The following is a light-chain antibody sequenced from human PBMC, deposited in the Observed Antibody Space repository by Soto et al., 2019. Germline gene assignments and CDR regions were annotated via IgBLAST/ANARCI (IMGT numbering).Light chain of an antibody. CDR2: RNN. CDR1: SSNIGSNY. Sequence: QSALTQPPSASGTPGQRVTISCSGSSSNIGSNYVYWYQQLPGTAPKLLIYRNNQRPSGVPDRFSGSKSGNTASLAISGLQAEDEADYYCCSYAGSYTFRGYVFGTGTKVTVL. CDR3: CSYAGSYTFRGYV. V-gene: IGLV1-47*01. J-gene: IGLJ1*01.